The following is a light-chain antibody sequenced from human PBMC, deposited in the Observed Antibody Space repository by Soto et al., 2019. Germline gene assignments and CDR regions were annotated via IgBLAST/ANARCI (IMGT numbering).Light chain of an antibody. J-gene: IGLJ1*01. CDR2: AHI. V-gene: IGLV1-44*01. CDR3: SSYTSSSPCV. CDR1: SSNVGTNL. Sequence: QSVLTQPPSASGTPGQRVTISCSGRSSNVGTNLVNWYRQLPGTAPKLLIYAHIQRPSGVPDRFSGSKSGNMASLTISGLQAEDEADYYCSSYTSSSPCVFGTGTKLTVL.